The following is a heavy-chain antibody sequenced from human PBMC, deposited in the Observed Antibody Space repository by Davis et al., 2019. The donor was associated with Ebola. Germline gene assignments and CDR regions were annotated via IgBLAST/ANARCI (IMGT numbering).Heavy chain of an antibody. D-gene: IGHD3-10*01. V-gene: IGHV3-23*01. Sequence: PGGSLRLSCAASGFTFSSYAMTWVPKAPGKGLEWLSTISSSVGTTYYADSVKGRFTISRDNSKTTLYLLMSSLKAKETAVYFCAKDPVRGVPNYFDSWGQGTRVTVSS. CDR2: ISSSVGTT. CDR1: GFTFSSYA. J-gene: IGHJ4*02. CDR3: AKDPVRGVPNYFDS.